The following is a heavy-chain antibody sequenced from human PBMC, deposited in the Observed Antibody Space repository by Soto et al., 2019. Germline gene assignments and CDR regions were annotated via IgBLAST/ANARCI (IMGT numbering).Heavy chain of an antibody. CDR3: ARLSGSHYYYYYGMDV. J-gene: IGHJ6*02. CDR2: IGGSDGNT. V-gene: IGHV3-23*01. Sequence: GWSLRLSCAASGFTFSSYAMIWVRQAPGKGLEWVSAIGGSDGNTYYADSVKGRFTVSRDNSKNTLYLQMNSLRAEDTAVYYCARLSGSHYYYYYGMDVWGPGTTVTVSS. CDR1: GFTFSSYA. D-gene: IGHD3-10*01.